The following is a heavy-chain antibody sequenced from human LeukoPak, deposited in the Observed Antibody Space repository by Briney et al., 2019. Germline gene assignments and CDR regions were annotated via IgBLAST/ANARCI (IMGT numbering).Heavy chain of an antibody. CDR3: ARPGYDIDY. Sequence: PSETLSLTCTVSGGSISSSSYYWGWIRQPPGKGLEWIGSIYYSGSTYYNPSLKSRVTISVDTSKNRFSLKLSSVTAADTAVYYCARPGYDIDYWGQGTLVTVSS. V-gene: IGHV4-39*01. CDR2: IYYSGST. J-gene: IGHJ4*02. CDR1: GGSISSSSYY. D-gene: IGHD5-12*01.